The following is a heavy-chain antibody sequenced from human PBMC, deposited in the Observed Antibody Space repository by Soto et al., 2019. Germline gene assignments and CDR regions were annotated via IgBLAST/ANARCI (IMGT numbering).Heavy chain of an antibody. CDR2: IGGSGGNT. Sequence: EVQLLESGGGLVQPGGSLRLSCAASGFIFNAYAMTWVRQAPGKGLEWVSAIGGSGGNTYYAASVKGRFTISGDNSKDTVDLEMNRLRVDDTAVYFCARVASDYINSADHWGQGILVTVSS. D-gene: IGHD4-4*01. V-gene: IGHV3-23*01. J-gene: IGHJ4*02. CDR3: ARVASDYINSADH. CDR1: GFIFNAYA.